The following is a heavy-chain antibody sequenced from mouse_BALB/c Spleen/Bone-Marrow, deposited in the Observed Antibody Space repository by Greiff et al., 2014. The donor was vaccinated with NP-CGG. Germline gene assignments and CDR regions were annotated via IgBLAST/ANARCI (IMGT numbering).Heavy chain of an antibody. Sequence: EVQGVESGGGLVQPGGSLRLSCATSGFTFTEYYMSWVRQPPGKALEWLGFIRNKANGYTTEYSASVKGRFTISRDNSQSILYLQMNTLRAEDSATYYCARDSVYGGSYWYFDVWGAGTTVTVSS. D-gene: IGHD1-1*01. J-gene: IGHJ1*01. CDR3: ARDSVYGGSYWYFDV. V-gene: IGHV7-3*02. CDR1: GFTFTEYY. CDR2: IRNKANGYTT.